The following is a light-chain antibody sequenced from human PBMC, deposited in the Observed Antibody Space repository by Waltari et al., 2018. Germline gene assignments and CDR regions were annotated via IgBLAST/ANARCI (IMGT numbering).Light chain of an antibody. CDR2: VAS. J-gene: IGKJ2*01. CDR1: QSVSSSF. V-gene: IGKV3-20*01. Sequence: EIVLTQSPGTLSLSPGERATLSCRASQSVSSSFLAGYQQKPGQAPRLLISVASRRATGIPDRFSGSGSGTDFTLTISRLEPEDFAVYYCQQYGSSPVTFGQGTKLEIK. CDR3: QQYGSSPVT.